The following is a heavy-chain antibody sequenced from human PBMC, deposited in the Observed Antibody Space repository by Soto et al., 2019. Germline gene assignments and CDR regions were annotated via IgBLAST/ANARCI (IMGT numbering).Heavy chain of an antibody. CDR3: ARPAGHDAFEI. Sequence: ASVKVSCKASGYTFTGYYMHWVRQAPGQGLEWMGWINPNSGGTNYAQKFQGWVTMTRDTSISTAYMELSRLRSDDTAVYYCARPAGHDAFEIWGQGTMVPVSS. CDR2: INPNSGGT. CDR1: GYTFTGYY. J-gene: IGHJ3*02. V-gene: IGHV1-2*04. D-gene: IGHD2-2*01.